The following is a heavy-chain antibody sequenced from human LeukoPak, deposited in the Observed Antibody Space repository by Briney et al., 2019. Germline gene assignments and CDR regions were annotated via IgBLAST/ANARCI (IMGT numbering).Heavy chain of an antibody. CDR1: GFTFRNHA. Sequence: GGSLKLSCAASGFTFRNHAMNWVRQAPGKGLEWVSVISGSGETTYYADSVKGRFTISRDNSQNTLYLQMSSLRGEDTALYYCAKDRGMVGASVRAFDYWGQGTLVTVSS. J-gene: IGHJ4*02. D-gene: IGHD1-26*01. V-gene: IGHV3-23*01. CDR3: AKDRGMVGASVRAFDY. CDR2: ISGSGETT.